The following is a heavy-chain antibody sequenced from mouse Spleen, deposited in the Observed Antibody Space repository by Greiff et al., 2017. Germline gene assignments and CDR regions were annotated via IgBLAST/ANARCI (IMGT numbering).Heavy chain of an antibody. CDR3: ARRSGSGPFDY. CDR2: INPSTGGT. V-gene: IGHV1-42*01. J-gene: IGHJ2*01. Sequence: VQLQQSGPELVKPGASVKISCKASGYSFTGYYMNWVKQSPEKSLEWIGEINPSTGGTTYNQKFKAKATLTVDKSSSTAYMQLKSLTSEDSAVYYCARRSGSGPFDYWGQGTTLTVSS. CDR1: GYSFTGYY. D-gene: IGHD1-3*01.